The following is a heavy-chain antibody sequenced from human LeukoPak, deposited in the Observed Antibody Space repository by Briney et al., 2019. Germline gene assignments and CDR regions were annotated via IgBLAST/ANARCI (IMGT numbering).Heavy chain of an antibody. D-gene: IGHD6-6*01. V-gene: IGHV3-9*01. CDR3: ARGSIAALPPLAEYFQH. CDR1: GFTFDDYA. CDR2: ISWNSGSI. Sequence: GGSLRLSCAASGFTFDDYAMHWVRQAPGKGLEWVSGISWNSGSIGYADSVKGRFTISRDNSKNTLYLQMNSLRAEDTAIYYCARGSIAALPPLAEYFQHWGQGTLVTVSS. J-gene: IGHJ1*01.